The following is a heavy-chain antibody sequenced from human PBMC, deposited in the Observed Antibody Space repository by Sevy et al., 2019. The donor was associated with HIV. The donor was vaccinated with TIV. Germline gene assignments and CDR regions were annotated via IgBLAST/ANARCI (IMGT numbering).Heavy chain of an antibody. CDR1: GFTFSSYD. J-gene: IGHJ6*02. CDR3: ARDGVPAATQGYYYYGMDV. CDR2: IGTAGDT. V-gene: IGHV3-13*01. D-gene: IGHD2-2*01. Sequence: GGSLRLSCAASGFTFSSYDMHWVRQATGKGLEWVSAIGTAGDTYYPGSVKGRFTISIENAKNPLYLQMNSLRAGDTAVYYCARDGVPAATQGYYYYGMDVWGQGTTVTVSS.